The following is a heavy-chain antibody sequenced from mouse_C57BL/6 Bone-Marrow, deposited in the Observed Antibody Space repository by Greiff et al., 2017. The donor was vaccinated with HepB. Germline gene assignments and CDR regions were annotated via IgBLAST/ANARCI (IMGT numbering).Heavy chain of an antibody. V-gene: IGHV5-6*01. J-gene: IGHJ1*03. CDR2: ISSGGSYT. Sequence: EVQRVESGGDLVKPGGSLKLSCAASGFTFSSYGMSWVRQTPDKRLEWVATISSGGSYTYYPDSVKGRFTISRDNAKNNLYLQMSSLKSEDTAMYYCARHPAYSNYWYFDVWGTGTTVTVSS. CDR3: ARHPAYSNYWYFDV. D-gene: IGHD2-5*01. CDR1: GFTFSSYG.